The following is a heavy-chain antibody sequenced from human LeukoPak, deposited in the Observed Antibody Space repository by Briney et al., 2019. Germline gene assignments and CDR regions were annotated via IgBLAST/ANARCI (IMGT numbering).Heavy chain of an antibody. CDR1: GFTFSSYW. D-gene: IGHD1-26*01. V-gene: IGHV3-7*01. J-gene: IGHJ4*02. CDR2: IKQDGSEK. CDR3: ARGSGRYSAVDY. Sequence: GGSLRLSCAASGFTFSSYWMSWVRQAPGTGLEWVANIKQDGSEKYYVDSVKGPFTTSRDNAKNSLYLQMNSLRAADTAVYYCARGSGRYSAVDYWGQGTLVTVSS.